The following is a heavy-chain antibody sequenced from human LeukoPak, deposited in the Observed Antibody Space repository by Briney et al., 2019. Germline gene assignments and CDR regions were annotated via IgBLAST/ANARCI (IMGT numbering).Heavy chain of an antibody. CDR2: IKPKTGVT. J-gene: IGHJ6*03. V-gene: IGHV1-2*02. D-gene: IGHD3-22*01. Sequence: GASVKVSCKPSGYTFSDYFIHWVRQAPGQGLEWMGWIKPKTGVTNYAQNFQDRVTMTRDTSISTAYMEVRRLRSDDTAVYYCAREIIRSRGYYYYYMDVWGMGTTVTVSS. CDR3: AREIIRSRGYYYYYMDV. CDR1: GYTFSDYF.